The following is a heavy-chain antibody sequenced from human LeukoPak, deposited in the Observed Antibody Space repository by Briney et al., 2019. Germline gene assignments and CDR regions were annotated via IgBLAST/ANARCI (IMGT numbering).Heavy chain of an antibody. V-gene: IGHV4-59*01. Sequence: SETLSLTCTVSGGSISSYYWSWIRQPPGKGLEWIGYIYYSGSTNYNPSLKSRVTISVDTSKNQFSLKLSSVTAADTAVYYCARDLRYDSNGWAFDYWGQGTLVTVSS. CDR2: IYYSGST. CDR3: ARDLRYDSNGWAFDY. CDR1: GGSISSYY. J-gene: IGHJ4*02. D-gene: IGHD3-22*01.